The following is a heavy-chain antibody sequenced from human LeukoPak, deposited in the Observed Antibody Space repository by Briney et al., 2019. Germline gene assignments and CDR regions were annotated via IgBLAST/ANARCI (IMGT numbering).Heavy chain of an antibody. Sequence: ASVKVSCKASGYTFTSYLIHWVRQAPGQGLEWMGWINPNNGGTNFAQKFQYRITLTRDTSISTAYMQLRALTSDDTAMYYCARDPTGDMPAFDIWGQGTMVAVSS. CDR3: ARDPTGDMPAFDI. CDR2: INPNNGGT. D-gene: IGHD7-27*01. CDR1: GYTFTSYL. V-gene: IGHV1-2*02. J-gene: IGHJ3*02.